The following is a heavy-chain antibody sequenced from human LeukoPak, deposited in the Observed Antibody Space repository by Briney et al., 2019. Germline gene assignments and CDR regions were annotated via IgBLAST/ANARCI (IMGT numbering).Heavy chain of an antibody. CDR2: IHPRDSDT. D-gene: IGHD4-17*01. J-gene: IGHJ4*02. Sequence: GESLKISCKGSGYDFSSYWIGWVRQMPGKGLEWMGIIHPRDSDTRYSPSFQGQVTISADKSISTAYLQWSSLKTSDTAMYYCARYHLYYGDQRSFDYWGQGTLVTVSS. CDR3: ARYHLYYGDQRSFDY. CDR1: GYDFSSYW. V-gene: IGHV5-51*01.